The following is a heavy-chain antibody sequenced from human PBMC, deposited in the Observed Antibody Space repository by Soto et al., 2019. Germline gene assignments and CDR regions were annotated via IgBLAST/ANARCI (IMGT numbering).Heavy chain of an antibody. V-gene: IGHV2-26*01. CDR2: IFSNDEK. J-gene: IGHJ4*02. D-gene: IGHD3-3*01. CDR1: GGSISSYS. Sequence: PSETLSLTCSVSGGSISSYSWSWIRQPPGKALEWLAHIFSNDEKSYSTSLKSRLTISKDTSKSQVVLTMTNMDPVDTATYYCARMGHYDFWSGYYFDYWGQGTLVTVSS. CDR3: ARMGHYDFWSGYYFDY.